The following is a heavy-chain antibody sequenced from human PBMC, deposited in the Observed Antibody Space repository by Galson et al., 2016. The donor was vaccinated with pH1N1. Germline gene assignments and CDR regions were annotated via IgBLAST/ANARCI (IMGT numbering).Heavy chain of an antibody. Sequence: SVKVSCKASGYTFRGYYIHWVRQAPGQGLDYMGWINPDSGGINYAQKFQGRVTMTRDTSISTAYMELSRLISDDTAMYYCARAPMSDDYWGQGTLITVSS. CDR1: GYTFRGYY. CDR3: ARAPMSDDY. D-gene: IGHD3-10*02. V-gene: IGHV1-2*02. CDR2: INPDSGGI. J-gene: IGHJ4*02.